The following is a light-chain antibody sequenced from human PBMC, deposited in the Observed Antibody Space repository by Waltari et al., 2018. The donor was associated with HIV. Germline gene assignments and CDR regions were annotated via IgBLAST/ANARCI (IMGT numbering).Light chain of an antibody. CDR1: KLGDKY. V-gene: IGLV3-1*01. CDR3: QAWDSSTVV. CDR2: QDT. Sequence: SYELTQPPSVSVSPGQTASISCSGDKLGDKYASWYQQKPGQSPVLVINQDTRRPSGIPERFSGYNSGNTATLTISGTQAMDEADYYCQAWDSSTVVFGGGTKLTVL. J-gene: IGLJ2*01.